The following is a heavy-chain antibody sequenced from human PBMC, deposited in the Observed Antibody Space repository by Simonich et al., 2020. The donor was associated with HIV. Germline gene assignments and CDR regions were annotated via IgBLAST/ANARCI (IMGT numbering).Heavy chain of an antibody. Sequence: QVQLVQSGAEVKKPGATVKVSCKASGYTFTCSYMHWVRQAPGQGLECRRRLNPNSGGTNSAQKVQDRVTMTRDTSISTAYMELSRLRSDDTAVYYCARILPIKIIDSDAFDIWGQGTMVTVSS. J-gene: IGHJ3*02. CDR1: GYTFTCSY. CDR3: ARILPIKIIDSDAFDI. CDR2: LNPNSGGT. V-gene: IGHV1-2*02.